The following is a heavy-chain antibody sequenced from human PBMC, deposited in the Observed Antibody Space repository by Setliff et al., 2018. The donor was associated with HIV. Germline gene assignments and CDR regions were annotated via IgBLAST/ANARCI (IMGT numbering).Heavy chain of an antibody. Sequence: GSLRLSCTASGFTFGDYAMSWIRQPPGKGLEWIGNIYYSGSTYYNPSLKSRVTISVDTSKNQFSLKLSSVTAADTAVYYCARGAELLWFGELHNIPYFDYWGQGTLVTVSS. J-gene: IGHJ4*02. D-gene: IGHD3-10*01. CDR1: GFTFGDYA. V-gene: IGHV4-59*01. CDR3: ARGAELLWFGELHNIPYFDY. CDR2: IYYSGST.